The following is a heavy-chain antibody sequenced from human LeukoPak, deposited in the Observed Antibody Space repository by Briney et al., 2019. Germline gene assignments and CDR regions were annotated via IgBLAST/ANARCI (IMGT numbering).Heavy chain of an antibody. D-gene: IGHD6-13*01. CDR3: AREVSSSWSKWFDP. J-gene: IGHJ5*02. CDR2: IYYSGST. Sequence: SETLSLTCTVSGGSISSGGHYWSWIRQHPGKGLEWIGYIYYSGSTYYNPSLKSRVTISVDTSKNQFSLKLSSVTAADTAVYYWAREVSSSWSKWFDPWGQGTLVTVSS. CDR1: GGSISSGGHY. V-gene: IGHV4-31*03.